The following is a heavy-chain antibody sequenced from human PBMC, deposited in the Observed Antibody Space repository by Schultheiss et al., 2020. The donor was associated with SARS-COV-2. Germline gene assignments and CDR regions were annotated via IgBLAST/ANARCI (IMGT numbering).Heavy chain of an antibody. Sequence: SGPTLVKPTQTLTLTCTFSGFSLSTSGVGVGWVRQPPGKALEWLALIYWDDDKYYSTSLKTRLTISKDTSKNQVVLTMTNMDPVDTATYYCARIARDGYNFLPDYWGQGTLVTVSS. CDR2: IYWDDDK. D-gene: IGHD5-24*01. V-gene: IGHV2-70*20. J-gene: IGHJ4*02. CDR3: ARIARDGYNFLPDY. CDR1: GFSLSTSGVG.